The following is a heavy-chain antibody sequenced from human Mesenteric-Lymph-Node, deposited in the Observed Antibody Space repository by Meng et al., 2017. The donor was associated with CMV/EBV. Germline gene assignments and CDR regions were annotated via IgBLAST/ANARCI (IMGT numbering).Heavy chain of an antibody. CDR3: AKDPSGSFYHYGMDV. J-gene: IGHJ6*02. V-gene: IGHV3-30-3*01. Sequence: GESLKISCAASGFTFRSYAMHWVRQTPGKGLEWLALISYDGGDTYYADSVKGRFTISRDNSQNTLHLQMNSLRTDDTALYYCAKDPSGSFYHYGMDVWGQGTTVTVSS. CDR1: GFTFRSYA. D-gene: IGHD6-25*01. CDR2: ISYDGGDT.